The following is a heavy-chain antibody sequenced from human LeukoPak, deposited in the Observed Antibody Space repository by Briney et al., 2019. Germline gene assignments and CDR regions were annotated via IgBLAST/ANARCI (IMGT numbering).Heavy chain of an antibody. V-gene: IGHV4-30-4*07. CDR3: ARGPVTVSQYFDY. J-gene: IGHJ4*02. CDR2: IYYSGST. D-gene: IGHD2-21*02. CDR1: GGSISSGGYS. Sequence: SQTPSLTCAVAGGSISSGGYSWSWLRQPPGKGLEWIGYIYYSGSTDYNPPLKSRVTISVDTSKNQFSLKLSSVTAADTAVYYCARGPVTVSQYFDYWGQGTLVTVSS.